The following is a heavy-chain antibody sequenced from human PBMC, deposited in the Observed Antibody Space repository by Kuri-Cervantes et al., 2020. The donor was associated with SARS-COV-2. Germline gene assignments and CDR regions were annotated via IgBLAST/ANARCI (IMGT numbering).Heavy chain of an antibody. J-gene: IGHJ3*02. V-gene: IGHV3-30-3*01. CDR3: AREYLNYDFWSGYYMGAFDI. Sequence: GESLKISCAASGFTFSSYAMSWVRQAPGKGLEWVAVISYDGSNKYYADSVKGRFTISRDNSKNTLYLQMNSLRAEDTAVYYCAREYLNYDFWSGYYMGAFDIWGQGTMVTVSS. CDR1: GFTFSSYA. CDR2: ISYDGSNK. D-gene: IGHD3-3*01.